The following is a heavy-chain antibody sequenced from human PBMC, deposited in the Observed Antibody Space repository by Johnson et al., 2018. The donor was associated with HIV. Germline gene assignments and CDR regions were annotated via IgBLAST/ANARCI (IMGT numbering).Heavy chain of an antibody. J-gene: IGHJ3*02. Sequence: VQLVESGGGLVQPGGSLRLSCAASGFTVSSNYMSWVRQAPGKGLEWVSVIYSGGSTYYADSVKGRFTISRDNSKNTLYLQMNSLRAEDTAVYYCARDSRDFWSGLGAFDIWGQGTMVTVSS. V-gene: IGHV3-66*02. CDR1: GFTVSSNY. CDR2: IYSGGST. D-gene: IGHD3-3*01. CDR3: ARDSRDFWSGLGAFDI.